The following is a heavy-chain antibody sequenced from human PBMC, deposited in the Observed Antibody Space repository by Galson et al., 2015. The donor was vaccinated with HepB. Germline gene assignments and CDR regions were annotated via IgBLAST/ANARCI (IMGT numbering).Heavy chain of an antibody. CDR2: ISPYNGFT. V-gene: IGHV1-18*01. J-gene: IGHJ4*02. CDR3: ARGIFCSSTNCYGGQDS. D-gene: IGHD2-2*01. Sequence: SVKVSCKASGYTFTDFGINWVRQAPGQGLEWMGWISPYNGFTDHTENLQGRVTMTTDTSTYTAYMELRHLTSDDTAVYYCARGIFCSSTNCYGGQDSWGQGTLVTVSS. CDR1: GYTFTDFG.